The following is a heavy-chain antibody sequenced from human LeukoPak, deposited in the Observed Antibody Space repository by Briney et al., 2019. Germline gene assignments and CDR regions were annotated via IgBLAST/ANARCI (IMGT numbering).Heavy chain of an antibody. J-gene: IGHJ5*02. CDR2: MNPNSGNT. CDR3: ARGRAGSWYVFVNWFDP. CDR1: GYTFTSYD. D-gene: IGHD6-13*01. Sequence: ASVKVSCKASGYTFTSYDINWVRQATGQGLEWMGWMNPNSGNTGYAQKFQGRVTMTRNTSISTAYMELSSLRSEDTAVYYCARGRAGSWYVFVNWFDPWGQGTLVTVSS. V-gene: IGHV1-8*01.